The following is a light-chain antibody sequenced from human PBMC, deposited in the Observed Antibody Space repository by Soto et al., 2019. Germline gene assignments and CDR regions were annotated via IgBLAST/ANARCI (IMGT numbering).Light chain of an antibody. Sequence: QSVLTQPPSASGTPGQRVTVSCSGSRSTAGSNTVNGYQHLPGTPPKLLIYSNNHRPSGVPDRFSAFKAGASASLAISGLQSEDEGDYYCAAWDASLGGFYVFGSGTKVTVL. V-gene: IGLV1-44*01. CDR1: RSTAGSNT. CDR3: AAWDASLGGFYV. J-gene: IGLJ1*01. CDR2: SNN.